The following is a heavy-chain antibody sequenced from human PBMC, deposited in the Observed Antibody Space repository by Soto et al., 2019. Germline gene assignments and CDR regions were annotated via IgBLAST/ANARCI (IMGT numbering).Heavy chain of an antibody. V-gene: IGHV3-30-3*01. CDR1: GFRFSSYA. Sequence: QVQLVESGGGVVQPGRSLRLSCADSGFRFSSYAMHWVRQAPGKGLEWVAVISYDGSNEYYADSVKGRFTISRDNSKNTLYLQMNRLRPEDTAVYYCARGRDGYNPSFDYGGQGTLVTVSS. CDR2: ISYDGSNE. CDR3: ARGRDGYNPSFDY. J-gene: IGHJ4*02. D-gene: IGHD5-12*01.